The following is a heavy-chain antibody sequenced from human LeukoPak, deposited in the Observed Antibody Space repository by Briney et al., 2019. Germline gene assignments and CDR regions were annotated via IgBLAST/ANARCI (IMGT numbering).Heavy chain of an antibody. CDR1: GGSISSGDYY. CDR2: IYYSGST. D-gene: IGHD2-21*02. J-gene: IGHJ4*02. Sequence: PSETLSLTCTVSGGSISSGDYYWSWIRQPPGKGLEWIGYIYYSGSTYYNPSLKSRVTISVDTSKNQFSLKLSSVTAADTAVYYCARGAAVTAIGARTGIDYWGQGTLVTVSS. V-gene: IGHV4-30-4*01. CDR3: ARGAAVTAIGARTGIDY.